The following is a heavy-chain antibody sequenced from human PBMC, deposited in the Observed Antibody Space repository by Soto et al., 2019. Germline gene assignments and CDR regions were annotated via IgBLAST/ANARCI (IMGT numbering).Heavy chain of an antibody. J-gene: IGHJ6*02. D-gene: IGHD2-2*01. CDR2: IWYDGSNK. CDR3: ARDPTPPSYCSATRCFGEYGMDV. CDR1: GFTLSSHG. V-gene: IGHV3-33*01. Sequence: SCKASGFTLSSHGMHWVRQAPGKGLEWVAFIWYDGSNKYYADSVKGRFTISRDNSRNTLYVQMNSLTAEDTAVYYCARDPTPPSYCSATRCFGEYGMDVWGQGTTVTVSS.